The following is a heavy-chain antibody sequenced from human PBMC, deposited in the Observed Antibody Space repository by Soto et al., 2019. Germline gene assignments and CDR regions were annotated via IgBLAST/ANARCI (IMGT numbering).Heavy chain of an antibody. J-gene: IGHJ4*02. V-gene: IGHV3-30*18. CDR1: GFTFSSYG. D-gene: IGHD1-26*01. Sequence: GGSLRLSCAASGFTFSSYGMHWVRQAPGKGLEWVAVISYDGSNKYYADSVKGRFTISRDNSKNTLYLQVNSLRAEDTAVYYCAKDREYSGSRYYFDYWGQGTLVTVSS. CDR3: AKDREYSGSRYYFDY. CDR2: ISYDGSNK.